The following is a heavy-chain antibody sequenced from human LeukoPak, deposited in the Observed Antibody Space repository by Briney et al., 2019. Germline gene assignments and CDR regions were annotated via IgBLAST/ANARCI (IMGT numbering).Heavy chain of an antibody. V-gene: IGHV4-34*01. CDR2: INHSGST. Sequence: PSETLSLTCAGYGGSFSGYYWSWIRQPPGKGLEWIGEINHSGSTNYNPSLKSRVTISVDTSKNQFSLKLSSVTAADTAVYYCARVSRRPDYWGQGTLVTVSS. CDR1: GGSFSGYY. J-gene: IGHJ4*02. CDR3: ARVSRRPDY.